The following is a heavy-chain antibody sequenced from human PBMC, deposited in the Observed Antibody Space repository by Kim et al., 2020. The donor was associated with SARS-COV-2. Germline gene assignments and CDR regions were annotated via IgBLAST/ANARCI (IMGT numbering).Heavy chain of an antibody. CDR1: GGTFSSYA. Sequence: SVKVSCKASGGTFSSYAISWVRQAPGQGLEWMGGIIPIFGTANYAQKFQGRVTITADESTSTAYMELSSLRSEDTAVYYCARDNNSRTTVFDAFDIWGQGTMVTVSS. CDR3: ARDNNSRTTVFDAFDI. CDR2: IIPIFGTA. D-gene: IGHD4-17*01. J-gene: IGHJ3*02. V-gene: IGHV1-69*13.